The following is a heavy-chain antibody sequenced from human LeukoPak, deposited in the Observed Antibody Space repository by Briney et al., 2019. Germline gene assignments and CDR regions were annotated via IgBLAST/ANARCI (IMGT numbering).Heavy chain of an antibody. CDR2: IYHSGST. D-gene: IGHD7-27*01. J-gene: IGHJ4*02. CDR3: ARVSWGNSFDY. Sequence: SETLSLTCAVSGVSLSSGGYCWSWLRQPPGTGLEWIGYIYHSGSTYYNPSLKSRVTITVDRSKNQFSLKLSSVTAADTAVYYCARVSWGNSFDYWGQGTLVTVSS. CDR1: GVSLSSGGYC. V-gene: IGHV4-30-2*01.